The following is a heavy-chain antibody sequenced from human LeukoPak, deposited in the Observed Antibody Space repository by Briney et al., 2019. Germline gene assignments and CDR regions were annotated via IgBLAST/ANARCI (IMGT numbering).Heavy chain of an antibody. D-gene: IGHD3-10*01. CDR1: AFTFSLYW. J-gene: IGHJ4*02. Sequence: PGGSLTLSCAASAFTFSLYWMSWVRQAPGKGLEWVANMNLDGSEKYYVDSVKGRFTISRDNAKNSLYLQMNSLRAEDTAVYYCAKGHTATSGIYWGQGTLVTVSS. V-gene: IGHV3-7*01. CDR3: AKGHTATSGIY. CDR2: MNLDGSEK.